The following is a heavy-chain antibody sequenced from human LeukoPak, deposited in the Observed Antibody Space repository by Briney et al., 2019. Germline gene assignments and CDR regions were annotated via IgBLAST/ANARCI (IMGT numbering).Heavy chain of an antibody. Sequence: GGTLRLSCAASGFTFSSYGMYWVRQAPGKGLEWVSAISGSGGSTYYADSVKGRFTISRDNSKNTPYLQINSLRAEDTAVYYCAKVQSSYFDYWGQGTLVTVSS. CDR2: ISGSGGST. D-gene: IGHD5/OR15-5a*01. CDR1: GFTFSSYG. J-gene: IGHJ4*02. V-gene: IGHV3-23*01. CDR3: AKVQSSYFDY.